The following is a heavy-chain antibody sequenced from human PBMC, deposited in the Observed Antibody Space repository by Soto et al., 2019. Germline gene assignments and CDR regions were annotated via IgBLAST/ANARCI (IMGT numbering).Heavy chain of an antibody. CDR2: IYYSGTT. Sequence: SSETLSLTCTVSGGSISNDYWSWIRQPPGKGLEWIGSIYYSGTTYYNPSLKSRVTISVDRPKNRFSLKLSSVTAADTAVYYCARHFSVDYFDYWGQGALVTVSS. CDR1: GGSISNDY. J-gene: IGHJ4*02. V-gene: IGHV4-59*05. CDR3: ARHFSVDYFDY.